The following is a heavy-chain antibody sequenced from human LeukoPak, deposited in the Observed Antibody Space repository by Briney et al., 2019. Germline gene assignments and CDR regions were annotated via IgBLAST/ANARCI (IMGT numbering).Heavy chain of an antibody. CDR1: GGSISSYY. Sequence: SETLSLTCTVSGGSISSYYWSWIRQPPGKGLEWIGYIYYSGSTNYNPSLKSRVTISVDTSKNQFSLKLSSVTATDTAVYYCARFFSYYYDSSGKWVGAFDIWGQGTMVTVSS. V-gene: IGHV4-59*01. CDR3: ARFFSYYYDSSGKWVGAFDI. J-gene: IGHJ3*02. D-gene: IGHD3-22*01. CDR2: IYYSGST.